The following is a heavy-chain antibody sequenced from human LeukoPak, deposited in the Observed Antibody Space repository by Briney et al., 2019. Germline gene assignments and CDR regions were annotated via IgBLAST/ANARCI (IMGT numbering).Heavy chain of an antibody. Sequence: GGSLRLSCAASGFTFSSYSMNWVRQAPGKGLEWVSSISSSSSYIYYADSVKGRFTISRDNSKNTLYLQMNSLRAEDSAVYYCAKVSADVVVVAAPIRRGYYMDVWGKGTTVTVSS. V-gene: IGHV3-21*04. CDR1: GFTFSSYS. CDR3: AKVSADVVVVAAPIRRGYYMDV. D-gene: IGHD2-2*02. J-gene: IGHJ6*03. CDR2: ISSSSSYI.